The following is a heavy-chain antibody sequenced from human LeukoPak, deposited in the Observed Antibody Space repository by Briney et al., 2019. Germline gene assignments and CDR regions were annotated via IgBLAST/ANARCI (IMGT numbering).Heavy chain of an antibody. J-gene: IGHJ4*02. CDR2: IYYSGST. V-gene: IGHV4-59*01. D-gene: IGHD3-10*01. CDR3: ARQGSWFGESTYYFDY. CDR1: GGSISSYY. Sequence: SETLSLTCTVSGGSISSYYWSWIRQPPGKGLEWIGYIYYSGSTNYNPSLKSRVTISVDTSKNQVSLKLSSVTAADTAVYYCARQGSWFGESTYYFDYWGQGTLVTVSS.